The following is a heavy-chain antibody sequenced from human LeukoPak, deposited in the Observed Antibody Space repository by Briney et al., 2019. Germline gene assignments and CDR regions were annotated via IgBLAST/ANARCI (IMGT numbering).Heavy chain of an antibody. CDR2: IHSDGGTT. CDR1: GFTFSDYW. D-gene: IGHD1-26*01. J-gene: IGHJ4*02. V-gene: IGHV3-74*01. CDR3: ARDTYSIAE. Sequence: GGSLLLSCAASGFTFSDYWMHWVRQAPGKGLVWVSLIHSDGGTTNYADSVKDRFTISRDNAKNTVYLQMNSLRVEDTAVYYCARDTYSIAEWGQGTLVTVSS.